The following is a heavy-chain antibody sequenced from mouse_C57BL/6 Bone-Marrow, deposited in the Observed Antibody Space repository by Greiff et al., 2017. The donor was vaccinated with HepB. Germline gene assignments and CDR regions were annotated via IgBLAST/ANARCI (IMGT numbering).Heavy chain of an antibody. D-gene: IGHD1-1*01. J-gene: IGHJ2*01. V-gene: IGHV1-69*01. CDR1: GYTFTSYW. Sequence: QVQLQQPGAELVMPGASVKLSCKASGYTFTSYWMHWVKQRPGQGLEWIGEIDPSDSYTNYNQKFKGKSTLTVDKSSSTAYMQLSSLTSEDSAVYDCARNYGSSFYYFDYWGQGTTLTVSS. CDR2: IDPSDSYT. CDR3: ARNYGSSFYYFDY.